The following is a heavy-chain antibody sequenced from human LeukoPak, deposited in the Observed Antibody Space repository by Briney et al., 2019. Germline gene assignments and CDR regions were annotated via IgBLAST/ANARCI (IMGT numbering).Heavy chain of an antibody. D-gene: IGHD3-10*01. V-gene: IGHV1-2*02. CDR2: TNPNSGGT. J-gene: IGHJ4*02. CDR1: VYTFTQYY. CDR3: ARGPGPGSYYSFDY. Sequence: ASVTVSYMPSVYTFTQYYMHLVRQAPGQPLEWMGRTNPNSGGTNYAQKFQGRLTMTRDTSMNTAYMELSRLRSDDTAVYYCARGPGPGSYYSFDYWGQGTLVTVSS.